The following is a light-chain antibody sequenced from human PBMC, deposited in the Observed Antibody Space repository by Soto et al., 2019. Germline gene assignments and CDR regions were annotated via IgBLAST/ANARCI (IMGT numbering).Light chain of an antibody. J-gene: IGLJ3*02. CDR1: SNDVGGYAY. CDR2: GVS. CDR3: CSYTGNTTPV. V-gene: IGLV2-14*01. Sequence: QSVLTQPASVSGSPGQSITISCTGTSNDVGGYAYVSWYQQYPGKAPKLVISGVSNRPSGVSDRFSGSRSGNTASLTISGLPAEDEADYHCCSYTGNTTPVFGGGTKLTVL.